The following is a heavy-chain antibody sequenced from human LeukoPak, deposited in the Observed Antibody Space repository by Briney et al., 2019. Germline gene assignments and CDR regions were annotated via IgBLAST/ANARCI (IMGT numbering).Heavy chain of an antibody. V-gene: IGHV4-59*11. CDR3: ARKATYYDFWSGYYTGYNWFDP. D-gene: IGHD3-3*01. CDR1: GGSISSHY. J-gene: IGHJ5*02. CDR2: IYYSGGT. Sequence: SETLSLTCTVSGGSISSHYWSWIRQPPGNGLEGIGYIYYSGGTNYNPSLKSRVSISVDTSKNQFSLKLSSVTAADTAVYYCARKATYYDFWSGYYTGYNWFDPWGQGTLVTVSS.